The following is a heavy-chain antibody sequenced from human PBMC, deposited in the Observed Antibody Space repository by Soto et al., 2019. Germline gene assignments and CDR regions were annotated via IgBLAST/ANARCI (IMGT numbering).Heavy chain of an antibody. D-gene: IGHD1-1*01. CDR3: ANPIPKTGTTFGF. V-gene: IGHV3-23*01. J-gene: IGHJ4*02. CDR2: ISGSGDDT. Sequence: GGSLRLSRVASGFTCSNFARAWVRQAPGEGLEWVSAISGSGDDTFYADSMKGRFTISRDNSKDTLYLQINSLRAEDTAVYYCANPIPKTGTTFGFWGQRTLVTVSS. CDR1: GFTCSNFA.